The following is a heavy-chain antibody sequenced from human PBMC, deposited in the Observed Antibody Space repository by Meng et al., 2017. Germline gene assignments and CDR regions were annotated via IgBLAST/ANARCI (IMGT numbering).Heavy chain of an antibody. Sequence: LQQAGPGLVTPSPTLLLRVALVGVSVSSNSAAWNWSRQSPSRGLEWLGRAHYRSKWYHDYAESVKSRISIDPDTSMNQFSLQLRSVTPADSAVYYCAMGSYSFDSWGQRTLVTVSS. D-gene: IGHD1-26*01. CDR1: GVSVSSNSAA. CDR2: AHYRSKWYH. CDR3: AMGSYSFDS. V-gene: IGHV6-1*02. J-gene: IGHJ4*02.